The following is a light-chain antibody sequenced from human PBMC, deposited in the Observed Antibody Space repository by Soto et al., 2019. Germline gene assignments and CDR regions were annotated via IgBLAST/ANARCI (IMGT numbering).Light chain of an antibody. J-gene: IGKJ1*01. CDR2: GAS. V-gene: IGKV3-20*01. Sequence: EIVLTQSPGTLSLSPGERATLSCRASQSVSSSYLAWYQQKPGQAPRLLIYGASSRATGIPDRFSGSGSGTDFSLTINRLEPEDFAVYYCQQYDSSLWTFGQGTKVDIK. CDR3: QQYDSSLWT. CDR1: QSVSSSY.